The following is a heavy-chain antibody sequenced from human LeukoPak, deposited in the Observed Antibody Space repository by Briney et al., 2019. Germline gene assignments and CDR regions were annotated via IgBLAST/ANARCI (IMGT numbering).Heavy chain of an antibody. CDR2: ISYDGSNK. D-gene: IGHD2-8*01. CDR1: GFTFSSYA. CDR3: ARDGFEYCTNGVCYSGGYFDY. V-gene: IGHV3-30*04. Sequence: GGSLRLSCAASGFTFSSYAMHWVRQAPGKGLEGVAVISYDGSNKYYADSVKGRFTISRDNSKNTLYLQMNSLRAEDTAVYYCARDGFEYCTNGVCYSGGYFDYWGQGTLVTVSS. J-gene: IGHJ4*02.